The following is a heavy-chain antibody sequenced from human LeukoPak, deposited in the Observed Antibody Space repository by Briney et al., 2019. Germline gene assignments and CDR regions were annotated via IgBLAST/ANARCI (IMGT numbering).Heavy chain of an antibody. CDR1: GFTFSSHW. CDR2: IWYDGSNK. D-gene: IGHD5-24*01. J-gene: IGHJ5*02. CDR3: ARDMAAGWFDP. V-gene: IGHV3-33*08. Sequence: PGGSLRLSCAASGFTFSSHWMHWVRQAPGKGLEWVAVIWYDGSNKYYADSVKGRFTISRDNSKNTLYLQMNSLRAEDTAVYYCARDMAAGWFDPWGQGTLVTVSS.